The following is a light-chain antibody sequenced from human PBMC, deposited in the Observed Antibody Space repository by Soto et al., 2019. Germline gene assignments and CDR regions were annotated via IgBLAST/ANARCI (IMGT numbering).Light chain of an antibody. Sequence: EIVLTQSPATLSLSPGERATLSCRASQTITTSLAWYQQKPGQPPRLLIYGASNRASGIPARFSGSGSGTDFTLTISNLEPEDFAVYYCQQRSNWPANFGQGTRLEIK. CDR1: QTITTS. CDR3: QQRSNWPAN. J-gene: IGKJ5*01. CDR2: GAS. V-gene: IGKV3-11*01.